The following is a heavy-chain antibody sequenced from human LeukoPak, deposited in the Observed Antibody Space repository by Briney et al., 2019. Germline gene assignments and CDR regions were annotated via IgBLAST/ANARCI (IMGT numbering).Heavy chain of an antibody. Sequence: GASVKVSCKASGYTFTGYYMHWVRQAPGQGLEWMGWINPNSGGTNYAQKFQGRVTMTRDTSISTAYMELSRLRSDDTAVYYCARGGLYCSSTSCSTSNWFDPWGQGTLVTVSS. J-gene: IGHJ5*02. D-gene: IGHD2-2*01. V-gene: IGHV1-2*02. CDR1: GYTFTGYY. CDR3: ARGGLYCSSTSCSTSNWFDP. CDR2: INPNSGGT.